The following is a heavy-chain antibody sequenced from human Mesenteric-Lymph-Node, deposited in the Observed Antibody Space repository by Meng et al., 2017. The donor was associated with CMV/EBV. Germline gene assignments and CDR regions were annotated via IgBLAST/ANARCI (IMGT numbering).Heavy chain of an antibody. D-gene: IGHD2-2*01. CDR1: GGSFSGYY. CDR3: ARHCASTSCLGP. CDR2: INHGGST. V-gene: IGHV4-34*01. J-gene: IGHJ5*02. Sequence: SETLSLTCAVYGGSFSGYYWSWIRQAPGKGLEWIGEINHGGSTNYNPFLKSRVTLSVDTSKNQFSLSLRSMTPADTAMYYCARHCASTSCLGPWGQGTLVTVSS.